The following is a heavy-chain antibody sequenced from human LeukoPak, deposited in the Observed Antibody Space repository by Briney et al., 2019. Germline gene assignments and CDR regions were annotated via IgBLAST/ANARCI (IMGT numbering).Heavy chain of an antibody. CDR1: GGSISGSSYC. CDR3: LRHPRPYSSGWYYFDY. CDR2: ISYSGTT. V-gene: IGHV4-39*01. J-gene: IGHJ4*02. D-gene: IGHD6-19*01. Sequence: SETLSLTCTVSGGSISGSSYCWGWIRQPPGQGLEWIGRISYSGTTYYNLSLKSRVTISADTSKNQFSLKLSSVTAADTAVYYCLRHPRPYSSGWYYFDYWGQGTLVTVSS.